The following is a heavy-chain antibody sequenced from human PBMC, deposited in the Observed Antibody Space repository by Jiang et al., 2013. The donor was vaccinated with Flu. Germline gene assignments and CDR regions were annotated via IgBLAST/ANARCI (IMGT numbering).Heavy chain of an antibody. CDR2: ASSYGGNT. J-gene: IGHJ3*01. CDR3: ARTTVATSDAFDV. D-gene: IGHD4-23*01. CDR1: GFDFSNFG. V-gene: IGHV3-30*03. Sequence: QLVESGGGVVXPGGSLRLSCAASGFDFSNFGLHWVRQAPGKGLEWVALASSYGGNTFYTESVKGRFTVSRDNSQNTAFLLLNTVRPEDTAMYFCARTTVATSDAFDVWGQGTLVTVSS.